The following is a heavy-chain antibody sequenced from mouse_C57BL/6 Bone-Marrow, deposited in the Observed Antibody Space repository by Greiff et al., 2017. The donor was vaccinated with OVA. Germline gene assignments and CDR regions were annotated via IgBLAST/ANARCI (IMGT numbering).Heavy chain of an antibody. J-gene: IGHJ3*01. Sequence: VQLQQPGAELVKPGASVKVSCKASGYTFTSYWMHWVKQRPGQGLEWIGMIHPSDSDTNYNQKLKGKATSTVDKSSSTTDMQLSHLTSEDSAVYYCAMTDDGYYPFAYWGQGTLVTVSA. V-gene: IGHV1-74*01. CDR3: AMTDDGYYPFAY. D-gene: IGHD2-3*01. CDR2: IHPSDSDT. CDR1: GYTFTSYW.